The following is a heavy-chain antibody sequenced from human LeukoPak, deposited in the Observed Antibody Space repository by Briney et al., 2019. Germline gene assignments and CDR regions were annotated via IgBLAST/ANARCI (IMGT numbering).Heavy chain of an antibody. CDR1: GFTFDDYG. V-gene: IGHV3-20*04. Sequence: GGSLRLSCAASGFTFDDYGMSWVRQAPGKGLEWVSGINWNGGSTGYADSVKGRFTISRDNAKNSLYLQMNSLRAEDTALYYCARVGSSLYNWNYESLIHMDVWGKGTTVTVSS. D-gene: IGHD1-7*01. J-gene: IGHJ6*03. CDR2: INWNGGST. CDR3: ARVGSSLYNWNYESLIHMDV.